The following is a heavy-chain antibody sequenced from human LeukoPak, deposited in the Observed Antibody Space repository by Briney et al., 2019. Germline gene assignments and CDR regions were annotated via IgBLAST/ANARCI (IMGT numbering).Heavy chain of an antibody. CDR3: ARDHGPPEYYYDSSGYFDAFDI. V-gene: IGHV7-4-1*02. CDR1: GYTFTSYA. CDR2: INTNTGNP. D-gene: IGHD3-22*01. Sequence: GASVKVSCKASGYTFTSYAMNWVRQAPGQGLEWMGWINTNTGNPTYAQGSTGRFVFSLDTSVSTAYLQISSLKAEDTAVYYCARDHGPPEYYYDSSGYFDAFDIWGQGTMVTVSS. J-gene: IGHJ3*02.